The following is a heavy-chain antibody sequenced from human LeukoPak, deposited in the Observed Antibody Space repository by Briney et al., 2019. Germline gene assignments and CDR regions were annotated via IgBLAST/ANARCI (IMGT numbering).Heavy chain of an antibody. V-gene: IGHV4-38-2*01. Sequence: SETLSLTCAVSGYSMSSDIYWGWVRQPPGKRLEWIGNIYHNEKTYYNPSLKSRVTLSVDTSKNQFSLRLSSVTAADTAVYYCVTVPPYRSFDIWGPGILVTVSS. CDR3: VTVPPYRSFDI. D-gene: IGHD1-26*01. CDR1: GYSMSSDIY. J-gene: IGHJ4*02. CDR2: IYHNEKT.